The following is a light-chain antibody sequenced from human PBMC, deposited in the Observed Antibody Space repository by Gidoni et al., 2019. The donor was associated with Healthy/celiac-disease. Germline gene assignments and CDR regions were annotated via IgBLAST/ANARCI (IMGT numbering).Light chain of an antibody. CDR1: QSVSST. CDR2: GAS. Sequence: LLITQSPSTLSVSPGERATLSCRASQSVSSTLAWYQQKPGQAPRLLIYGASTRATGIPARFSGSGSGTEFTLTISSLQSEDFAVYYCQQYNNWSYTFGQGTKLEIK. J-gene: IGKJ2*01. V-gene: IGKV3-15*01. CDR3: QQYNNWSYT.